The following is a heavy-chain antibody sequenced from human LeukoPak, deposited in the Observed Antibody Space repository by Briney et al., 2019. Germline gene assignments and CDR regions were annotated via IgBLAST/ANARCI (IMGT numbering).Heavy chain of an antibody. Sequence: ASVTVSFMASGYTFTSYVISWVRQAPGQGREWMGWISAYNGNTNYAQKLQGRVTITTDTSTSTAYMELRSLRSDDTAVYYCARGVRGVTPFDYWGQGTLVTVSS. CDR1: GYTFTSYV. D-gene: IGHD3-10*01. CDR2: ISAYNGNT. J-gene: IGHJ4*02. CDR3: ARGVRGVTPFDY. V-gene: IGHV1-18*01.